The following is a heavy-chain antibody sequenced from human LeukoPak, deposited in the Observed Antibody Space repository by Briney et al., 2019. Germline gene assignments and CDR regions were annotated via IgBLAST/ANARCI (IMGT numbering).Heavy chain of an antibody. D-gene: IGHD5-18*01. CDR3: AGYSYDQSGAVDY. CDR2: IYYSGST. CDR1: GGSISSGGYY. J-gene: IGHJ4*02. Sequence: SQTLSLTCTVSGGSISSGGYYWSWIRQHPGKGLEWIGYIYYSGSTYYNPSLKSRVTISVDTSKNQFSLKLSSVNAADTAVYYCAGYSYDQSGAVDYWGQGTLVTVSS. V-gene: IGHV4-31*03.